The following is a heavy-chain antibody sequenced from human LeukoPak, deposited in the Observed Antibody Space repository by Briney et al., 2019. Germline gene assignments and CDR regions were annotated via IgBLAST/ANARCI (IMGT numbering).Heavy chain of an antibody. Sequence: GASVKVSCKASGYTFTGYYMRWVRQAPGQGLEWMGWINPNSGGTNYAQKFQGWVTMTRDTSISTAYVELSRLRSDDTAVYYCARGLPRDGLVVIVAANEYWGQGSLVTVSS. V-gene: IGHV1-2*04. CDR1: GYTFTGYY. J-gene: IGHJ4*02. CDR2: INPNSGGT. D-gene: IGHD2-15*01. CDR3: ARGLPRDGLVVIVAANEY.